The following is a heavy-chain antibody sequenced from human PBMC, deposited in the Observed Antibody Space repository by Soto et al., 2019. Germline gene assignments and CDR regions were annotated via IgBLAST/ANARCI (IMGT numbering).Heavy chain of an antibody. CDR2: INQDESQK. CDR1: GFTFSSYL. V-gene: IGHV3-7*01. CDR3: ATKVVIGGIGFVDY. Sequence: WGSLRLSCVASGFTFSSYLMNWVRQAPGEGLEWVANINQDESQKYYADSVKGRFSISRDNARNALYLQMNSLRVEDAAVYYCATKVVIGGIGFVDYWGQGILVTVSS. D-gene: IGHD2-15*01. J-gene: IGHJ4*02.